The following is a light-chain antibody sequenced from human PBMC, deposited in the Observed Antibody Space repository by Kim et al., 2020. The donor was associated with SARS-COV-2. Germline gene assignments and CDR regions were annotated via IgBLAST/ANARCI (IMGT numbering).Light chain of an antibody. V-gene: IGLV3-19*01. CDR3: NSRDSSGNHLV. CDR1: SLRSYY. Sequence: ALGQTVRITCQGDSLRSYYASWYQQKPGQAPVLVIYGKNNRPSGIPDRFSGSSSGNTASLTITVAQAEDEADDYCNSRDSSGNHLVFGGGTQLTVL. J-gene: IGLJ3*02. CDR2: GKN.